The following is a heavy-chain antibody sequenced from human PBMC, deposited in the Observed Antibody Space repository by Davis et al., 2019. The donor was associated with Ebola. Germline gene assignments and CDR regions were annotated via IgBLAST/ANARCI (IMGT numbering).Heavy chain of an antibody. CDR3: ARHLIYNYDGSVYSSPYYIDY. CDR2: IYYSGST. D-gene: IGHD3-22*01. V-gene: IGHV4-39*01. Sequence: MPGGSLRLSCTDSVITFSSYAMTWVRQPPGKGLEWIANIYYSGSTQYNPSLKSRVTISVDTSNNQFSLKLTSVTAADTAVYYCARHLIYNYDGSVYSSPYYIDYWGQGTLVTVSS. CDR1: VITFSSYA. J-gene: IGHJ4*02.